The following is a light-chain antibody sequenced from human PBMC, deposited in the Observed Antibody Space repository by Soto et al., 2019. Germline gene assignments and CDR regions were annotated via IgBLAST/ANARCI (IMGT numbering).Light chain of an antibody. CDR1: QTISTRF. CDR3: QQYGRLSYT. J-gene: IGKJ2*01. CDR2: GAS. V-gene: IGKV3-20*01. Sequence: EIVLTQSPGTLSLSPGERATLSCMASQTISTRFVAWYQQKPGQAPRLLIYGASSRATGIPDRFSGSGSGTDSTLTISRLQLHYFAVPYCQQYGRLSYTFGQGTTLEIK.